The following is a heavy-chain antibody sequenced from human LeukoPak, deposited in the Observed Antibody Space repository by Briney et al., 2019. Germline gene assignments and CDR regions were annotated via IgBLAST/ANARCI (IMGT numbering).Heavy chain of an antibody. Sequence: SETLSLTCTVSGGSIGSGSYYWSWIRQPAGKGLEWIGRIYTSGSTNYNPSLKSRVTISVDTSKNQFSLKLSSVTAADTAVYYCARDRGYSYGYLDYWGQGTLVTVSS. V-gene: IGHV4-61*02. J-gene: IGHJ4*02. CDR3: ARDRGYSYGYLDY. CDR1: GGSIGSGSYY. CDR2: IYTSGST. D-gene: IGHD5-18*01.